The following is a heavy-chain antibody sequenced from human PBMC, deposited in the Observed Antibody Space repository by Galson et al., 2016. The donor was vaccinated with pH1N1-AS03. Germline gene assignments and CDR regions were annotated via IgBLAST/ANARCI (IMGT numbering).Heavy chain of an antibody. Sequence: SLRLSCAASGFSFNTYGMHWVRQAPGKGLEWVAFIRSDRSNEYYAQSVKGRFTISRDNSKNTLYLQMNSLRPEDTAVYYCAGDGAHWEVAYWGQGTLVTVSS. CDR1: GFSFNTYG. D-gene: IGHD4/OR15-4a*01. V-gene: IGHV3-30*02. J-gene: IGHJ4*02. CDR2: IRSDRSNE. CDR3: AGDGAHWEVAY.